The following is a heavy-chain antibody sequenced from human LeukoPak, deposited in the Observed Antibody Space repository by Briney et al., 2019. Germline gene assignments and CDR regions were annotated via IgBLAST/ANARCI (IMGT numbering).Heavy chain of an antibody. V-gene: IGHV4-34*01. D-gene: IGHD3-10*01. CDR1: GGSFSGYY. Sequence: KPSETLSLTCAVYGGSFSGYYWSWIRQPPGKGLEWIGEINHSGSTNYNPSLKSRVTISVDTSKNQFSLKLSSVTAADTAVYYCARAKSYGSGSYYNVRNWFDPWGQGTLVTVSS. J-gene: IGHJ5*02. CDR3: ARAKSYGSGSYYNVRNWFDP. CDR2: INHSGST.